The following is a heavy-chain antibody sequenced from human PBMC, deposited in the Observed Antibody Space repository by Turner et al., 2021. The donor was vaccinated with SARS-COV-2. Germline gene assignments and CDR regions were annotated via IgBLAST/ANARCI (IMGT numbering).Heavy chain of an antibody. Sequence: GPEVKKPGASVKVSCKASGYIFTSYDINWVRQATGQGLEWMGWTNPNSGNTGYAQKFQGRVTMTRNTSIGTAYMELSSLRSEDTAVYYCATGAPYCSSTSCSRWFAPWGQGTLVTVSS. CDR1: GYIFTSYD. V-gene: IGHV1-8*01. CDR2: TNPNSGNT. D-gene: IGHD2-2*01. J-gene: IGHJ5*02. CDR3: ATGAPYCSSTSCSRWFAP.